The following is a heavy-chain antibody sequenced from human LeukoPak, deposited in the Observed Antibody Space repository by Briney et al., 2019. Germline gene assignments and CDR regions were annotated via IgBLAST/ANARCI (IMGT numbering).Heavy chain of an antibody. CDR1: GFTFSSYA. V-gene: IGHV3-66*01. J-gene: IGHJ3*02. Sequence: GGSLRLSCAASGFTFSSYAMSWVRQAPGKGLEWVSVIYSGGSTYYADSVKGRFTISRDNSKNTLYLQMNSLRAEDTAVYYCARDSYGQDAFDIWGQGTMVTVSS. D-gene: IGHD3-16*01. CDR2: IYSGGST. CDR3: ARDSYGQDAFDI.